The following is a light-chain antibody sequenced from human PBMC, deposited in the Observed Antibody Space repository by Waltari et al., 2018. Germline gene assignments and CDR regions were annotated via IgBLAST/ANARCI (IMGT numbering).Light chain of an antibody. CDR2: GVS. J-gene: IGLJ1*01. CDR1: SSDVGAYNS. Sequence: QSALTQPASVSGSPGQSLTISCTGTSSDVGAYNSVSWYQQPPGKAPKLMIYGVSNRPSGVSKRFSGSKSGNTASLTISGLQAEDEADYYCSSYTSSITYVFGTGTEVTVL. V-gene: IGLV2-14*03. CDR3: SSYTSSITYV.